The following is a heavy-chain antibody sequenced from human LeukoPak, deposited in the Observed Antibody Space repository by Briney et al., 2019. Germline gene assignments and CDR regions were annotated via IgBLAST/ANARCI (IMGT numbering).Heavy chain of an antibody. V-gene: IGHV3-43*01. CDR1: GFTFSSYA. CDR3: AKSKTAVTTGYLDY. J-gene: IGHJ4*02. Sequence: PGGSLRLSCAASGFTFSSYAMSWVRQAPGKGLEWVSLISWDGGSTYYADSVKGRFTISRDNSKNSLYLQMNSLRTEDTALYYGAKSKTAVTTGYLDYWGQGTLVTVSS. D-gene: IGHD4-17*01. CDR2: ISWDGGST.